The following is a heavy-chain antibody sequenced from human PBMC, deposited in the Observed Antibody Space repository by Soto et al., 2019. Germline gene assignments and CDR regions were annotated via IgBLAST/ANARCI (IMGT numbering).Heavy chain of an antibody. CDR2: IYHSGST. V-gene: IGHV4-30-2*01. Sequence: QVQLQESGSGLVQPSQTLSLTCAVSGVSISSGDYSWSWVRQPPGKGPEWIGYIYHSGSTFYTPSLKSRVTISIDRSRDQFSLDLHSVNAADTSVYYCARWSPGDRAFAIWGQGTVVTVSS. J-gene: IGHJ3*02. CDR1: GVSISSGDYS. CDR3: ARWSPGDRAFAI.